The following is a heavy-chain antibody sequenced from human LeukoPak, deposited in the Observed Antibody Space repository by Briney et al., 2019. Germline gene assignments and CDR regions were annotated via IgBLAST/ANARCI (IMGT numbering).Heavy chain of an antibody. D-gene: IGHD3-22*01. V-gene: IGHV1-69*04. CDR1: GGTFSSYA. CDR3: AALVVITSGTMDY. Sequence: ASAKVSCKASGGTFSSYAISWVRQAPGQGLEWMGRIIPILGIANYAQKFQGRVTITADKSTSTAYMELSSLRSEDTAVYYCAALVVITSGTMDYWGQGTLVTVSS. CDR2: IIPILGIA. J-gene: IGHJ4*02.